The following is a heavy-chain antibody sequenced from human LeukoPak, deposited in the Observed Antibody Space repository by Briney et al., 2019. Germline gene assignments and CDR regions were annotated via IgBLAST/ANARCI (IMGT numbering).Heavy chain of an antibody. CDR2: IYSGGST. CDR1: GFTVSSNY. V-gene: IGHV3-66*02. CDR3: ARGAGGYYYDSSGSYYFDY. D-gene: IGHD3-22*01. Sequence: GGSLRLSCAASGFTVSSNYMSWVRQAPGKGLEWVSVIYSGGSTYYADSVKGRLTISRDNSKNTLYLQMNSLRAEDTAVYYCARGAGGYYYDSSGSYYFDYWGQGTLVTVSS. J-gene: IGHJ4*02.